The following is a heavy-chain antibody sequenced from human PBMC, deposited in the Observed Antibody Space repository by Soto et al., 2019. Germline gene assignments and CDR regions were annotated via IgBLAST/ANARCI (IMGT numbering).Heavy chain of an antibody. CDR3: ANPTYHHDSSGPKLRGY. D-gene: IGHD3-22*01. CDR1: GFTFSSYA. CDR2: ISDSGGST. V-gene: IGHV3-23*01. Sequence: GGSLRLSCAASGFTFSSYAMSWVRQAPGKGLEWVSAISDSGGSTYYADSVKGRFTISRDNSKNTLYLQMNSLRAEDTAVYHCANPTYHHDSSGPKLRGYWGQGTQLTVSS. J-gene: IGHJ4*02.